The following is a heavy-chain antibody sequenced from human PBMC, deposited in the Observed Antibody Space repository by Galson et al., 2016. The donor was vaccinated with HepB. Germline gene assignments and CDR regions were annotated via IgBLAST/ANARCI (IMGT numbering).Heavy chain of an antibody. V-gene: IGHV5-51*03. CDR3: ARLGFYDSGIDY. D-gene: IGHD3-22*01. Sequence: QSGAEVKKPGDSLKISCKASGYNFTNFWIGWVRQMPGKGLEWVAIIDPSDSDTKYSPSFQGQVTISADKSVNTASLQWSSLQASDTAIYFCARLGFYDSGIDYWGLGTLVTVSS. CDR2: IDPSDSDT. CDR1: GYNFTNFW. J-gene: IGHJ4*02.